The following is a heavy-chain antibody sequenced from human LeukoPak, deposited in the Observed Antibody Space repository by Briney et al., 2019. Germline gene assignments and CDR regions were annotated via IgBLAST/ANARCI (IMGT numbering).Heavy chain of an antibody. V-gene: IGHV3-74*01. CDR2: IKSDGSTT. J-gene: IGHJ4*02. D-gene: IGHD7-27*01. CDR1: GFTFSSYW. Sequence: PGGSLRLSCAASGFTFSSYWMHWVRQAPGKGLVWVSRIKSDGSTTSYADSVKGRFTISRDNAKNTLYLQVNSLRAEDTAVYYCTRASTWGGDYWGQGTLVTVSS. CDR3: TRASTWGGDY.